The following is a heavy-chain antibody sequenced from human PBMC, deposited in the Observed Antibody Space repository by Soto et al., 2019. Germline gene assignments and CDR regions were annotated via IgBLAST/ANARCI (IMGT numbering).Heavy chain of an antibody. CDR3: ARDLGGSGWYLF. CDR1: GGSISSYY. V-gene: IGHV4-59*01. D-gene: IGHD6-19*01. Sequence: SETLSLTCTVSGGSISSYYWSWIRQPPGKGLEWIGYIYYSGSTNYNPSLKSRVTISVDTSKNQFSLKLSSVTAADTAVYYCARDLGGSGWYLFRGQGTRVTVSS. CDR2: IYYSGST. J-gene: IGHJ4*02.